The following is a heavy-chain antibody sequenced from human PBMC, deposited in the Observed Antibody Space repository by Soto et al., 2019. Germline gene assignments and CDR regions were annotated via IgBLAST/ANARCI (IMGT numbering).Heavy chain of an antibody. CDR3: AIGLYFDHYNWFDP. CDR2: IYYSGST. Sequence: SETLSLTCTVSGGSISSYYWSWIRQPPGKGLEWIGYIYYSGSTNYNPSLKSRVTISVDTSKDQFSLKLSSVTAADTAVYYCAIGLYFDHYNWFDPWGQGTLVTVSS. CDR1: GGSISSYY. V-gene: IGHV4-59*01. J-gene: IGHJ5*02. D-gene: IGHD3-9*01.